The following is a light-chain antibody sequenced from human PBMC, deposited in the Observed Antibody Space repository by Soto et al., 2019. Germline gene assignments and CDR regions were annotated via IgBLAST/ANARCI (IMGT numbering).Light chain of an antibody. CDR1: HTGSKS. J-gene: IGLJ1*01. CDR3: QVWDSSSDHYV. CDR2: YYS. V-gene: IGLV3-21*02. Sequence: SYELTQPPSVSVAQGHTARITCGGTHTGSKSVHWSKQKPGLAPVLVVYYYSDRTSGIPERFSGSNSGNTATLTISRAEAGDQADXYCQVWDSSSDHYVFGTGTKVTVL.